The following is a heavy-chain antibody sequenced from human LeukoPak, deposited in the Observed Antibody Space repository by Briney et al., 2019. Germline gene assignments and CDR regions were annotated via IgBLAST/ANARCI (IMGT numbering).Heavy chain of an antibody. CDR2: IYYSGST. CDR3: AREVLLGGELYFDY. V-gene: IGHV4-61*01. D-gene: IGHD1-7*01. Sequence: KPSETLSLTCTVSGYSVSSGSYYWRWIRQPPGKGLEWIGYIYYSGSTNYNPSLKSRVTMSVDTSKNQFSLKLSSVTAADTAVYYCAREVLLGGELYFDYWGQGTLVTVSS. J-gene: IGHJ4*02. CDR1: GYSVSSGSYY.